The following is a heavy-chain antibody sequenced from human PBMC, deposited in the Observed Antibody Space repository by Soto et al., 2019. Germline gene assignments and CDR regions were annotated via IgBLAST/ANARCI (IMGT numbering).Heavy chain of an antibody. D-gene: IGHD3-22*01. V-gene: IGHV1-69*05. Sequence: SVKVSCKASGGTFSSYAISWVRQAPGQGLEWMGGIIPIFGTANYAQKFQGRFTISRDNSKNTLYLQVNSLRAEDTAVYYCARGNDYDSTSFDYWGRGTLVTVSS. CDR1: GGTFSSYA. J-gene: IGHJ4*02. CDR2: IIPIFGTA. CDR3: ARGNDYDSTSFDY.